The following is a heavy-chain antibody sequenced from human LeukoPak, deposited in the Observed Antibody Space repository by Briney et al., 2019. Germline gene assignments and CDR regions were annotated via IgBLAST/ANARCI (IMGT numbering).Heavy chain of an antibody. Sequence: GGSLRLSCAASGFSFSSYAMSWVRQAPGKGLEWVSTISDSGGRTYYADSVKGRFTISRDNSKNTLYLQMNSLRAEDTAVYYCAKAFYSSSRAATTLDYWGQGTLVTVSS. D-gene: IGHD6-13*01. CDR2: ISDSGGRT. V-gene: IGHV3-23*01. CDR1: GFSFSSYA. CDR3: AKAFYSSSRAATTLDY. J-gene: IGHJ4*02.